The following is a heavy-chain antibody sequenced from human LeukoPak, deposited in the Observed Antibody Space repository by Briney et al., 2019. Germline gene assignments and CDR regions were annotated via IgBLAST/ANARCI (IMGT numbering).Heavy chain of an antibody. Sequence: GGSLRLSCAASGFTFSDYSVDWVRQAPGKGLEWISYISASSATIHYADSVKGRFSISRDNAKNSLYLQVNSLRAEDTAVYYCARDLNWGLDYWGQGTLVTVSS. J-gene: IGHJ4*02. CDR3: ARDLNWGLDY. CDR2: ISASSATI. V-gene: IGHV3-48*01. D-gene: IGHD7-27*01. CDR1: GFTFSDYS.